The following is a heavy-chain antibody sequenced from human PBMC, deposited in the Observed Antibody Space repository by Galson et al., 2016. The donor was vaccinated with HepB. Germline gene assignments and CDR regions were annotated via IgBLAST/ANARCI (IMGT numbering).Heavy chain of an antibody. D-gene: IGHD4-17*01. V-gene: IGHV3-11*01. J-gene: IGHJ3*01. CDR1: GFIVSSHY. Sequence: SLRLSCAGSGFIVSSHYMNWVRQTPGKGLEWVSYVPRSGDSMLYADSVRGRFTISRDNVKKSLYLQMTNLRPEDTAVYYCARDLPDDSVEYFDVFDLWGQGTMATVSS. CDR3: ARDLPDDSVEYFDVFDL. CDR2: VPRSGDSM.